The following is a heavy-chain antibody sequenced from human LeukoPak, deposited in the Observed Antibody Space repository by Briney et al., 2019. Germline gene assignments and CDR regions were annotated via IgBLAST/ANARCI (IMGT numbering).Heavy chain of an antibody. CDR1: GGSISSYY. CDR2: IYYSGST. V-gene: IGHV4-59*01. J-gene: IGHJ5*02. Sequence: SETLSLTCTVSGGSISSYYWSWIRQPPGKGLEWIGYIYYSGSTNYNPSLKSRVTISVDTSKNQFSLKLSSVTAADTVVYYCARGGPNWFDPWGQGTLVTVSS. CDR3: ARGGPNWFDP.